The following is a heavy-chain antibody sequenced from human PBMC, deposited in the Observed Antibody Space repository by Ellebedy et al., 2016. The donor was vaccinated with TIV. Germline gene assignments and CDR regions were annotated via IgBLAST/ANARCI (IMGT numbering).Heavy chain of an antibody. D-gene: IGHD6-13*01. CDR3: SRGIAAVMY. Sequence: GESLKISCAASGFSFSSYAMSWVRQAPGKGLEWISFISIDGGATYYSDSVKGRFTISRDNAKNSLYLQMNSLRAEDTAVYYCSRGIAAVMYWGQGTLVTVSS. CDR2: ISIDGGAT. CDR1: GFSFSSYA. J-gene: IGHJ4*02. V-gene: IGHV3-48*03.